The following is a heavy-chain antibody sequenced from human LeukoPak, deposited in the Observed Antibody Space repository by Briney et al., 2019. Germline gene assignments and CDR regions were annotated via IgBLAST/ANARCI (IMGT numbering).Heavy chain of an antibody. D-gene: IGHD3-22*01. CDR3: ARGGMPDYYDSSGYQRRFDY. Sequence: SETLSLTCTVSGGSISSYYWSWIRQPPGKGLEWIGYIYYSGSTNYNPSLKSRVTISVDTSKNQFSLKLSSVTAADTAVYYCARGGMPDYYDSSGYQRRFDYWGQGTLVTVSS. CDR1: GGSISSYY. J-gene: IGHJ4*02. CDR2: IYYSGST. V-gene: IGHV4-59*01.